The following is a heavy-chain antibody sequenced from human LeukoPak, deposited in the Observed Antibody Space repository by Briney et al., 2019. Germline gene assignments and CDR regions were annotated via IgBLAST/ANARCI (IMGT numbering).Heavy chain of an antibody. Sequence: GGSLRLSCAASGFTVSSTYMSWVRQAPGKGLEWVSTISSRGGTTYFADSVKGQFTISRDNSRNTLYLQMNSLRAEDTAVYYCAKDLTAMITWWYFDLWGRGTLVTVSS. D-gene: IGHD5-18*01. J-gene: IGHJ2*01. CDR2: ISSRGGTT. CDR1: GFTVSSTY. CDR3: AKDLTAMITWWYFDL. V-gene: IGHV3-23*01.